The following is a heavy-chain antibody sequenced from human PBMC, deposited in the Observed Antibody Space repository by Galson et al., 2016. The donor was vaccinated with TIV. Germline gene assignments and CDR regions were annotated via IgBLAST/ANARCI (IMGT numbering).Heavy chain of an antibody. Sequence: SLRLSCAASGFTFSTYTINWVRQAPGKGLEWVSSISTSSLHKYYADSVKGRFTISRDNTKNSLYLQMNSLRAEDTAVYFCARGAYDSSGHGGWFDPWGQGTLVIVSS. CDR1: GFTFSTYT. CDR3: ARGAYDSSGHGGWFDP. J-gene: IGHJ5*02. D-gene: IGHD3-22*01. V-gene: IGHV3-21*01. CDR2: ISTSSLHK.